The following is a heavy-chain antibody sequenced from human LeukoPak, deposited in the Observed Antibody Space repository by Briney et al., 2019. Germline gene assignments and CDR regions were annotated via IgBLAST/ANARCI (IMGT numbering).Heavy chain of an antibody. V-gene: IGHV4-34*08. CDR3: AITWEDAFDI. CDR1: GFTFSSYA. D-gene: IGHD1-26*01. CDR2: INHSGST. Sequence: GSLRLSCAASGFTFSSYAMSWVRQAPGKGLEWIGEINHSGSTNYNPSLKSRVTISVDTSKNQFSLKLSSVTAADTAVYYCAITWEDAFDIWGQGTMVTVSS. J-gene: IGHJ3*02.